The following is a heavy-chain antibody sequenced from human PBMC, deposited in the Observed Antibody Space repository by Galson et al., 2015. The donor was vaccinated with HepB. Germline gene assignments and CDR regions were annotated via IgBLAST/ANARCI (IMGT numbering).Heavy chain of an antibody. CDR1: GGTFSSYA. Sequence: SVKVSCKASGGTFSSYAISWVRQAPGRGLEWMGGIIPIFGTANYAQKFQGRVTMTADESTSTAYMELSSLRSDDTAVYYCARVMITVGGDIVIGAFDIWGQGTMVTVSS. J-gene: IGHJ3*02. V-gene: IGHV1-69*13. CDR2: IIPIFGTA. CDR3: ARVMITVGGDIVIGAFDI. D-gene: IGHD3-16*02.